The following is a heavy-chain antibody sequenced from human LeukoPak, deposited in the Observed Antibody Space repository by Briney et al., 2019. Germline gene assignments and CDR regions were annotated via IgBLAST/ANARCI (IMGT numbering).Heavy chain of an antibody. CDR3: ARDLQTYYDFWSGFDY. J-gene: IGHJ4*02. CDR2: ISSSGSTI. V-gene: IGHV3-48*03. D-gene: IGHD3-3*01. Sequence: GGSLRLSCAASGFTFSSYEMNWVRQAPGKGLEWVSYISSSGSTIYYADSVKGRFTISRDNAKNSLYLQMNSLRAGDTAVYYCARDLQTYYDFWSGFDYWGQGTLVTVSS. CDR1: GFTFSSYE.